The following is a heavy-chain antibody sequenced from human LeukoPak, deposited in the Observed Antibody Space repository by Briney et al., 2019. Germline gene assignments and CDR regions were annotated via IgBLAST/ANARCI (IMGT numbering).Heavy chain of an antibody. CDR1: GASISNYY. J-gene: IGHJ3*02. Sequence: SETLSLTCIVSGASISNYYWSWIRQPAGKGLEWIGRIYPSGNTNYKPSLKSRVSMSIDTSENQFSLKLSSVTAADTAVYYCVRRPPLGQGAFDIWGQGTTVTVSS. CDR3: VRRPPLGQGAFDI. CDR2: IYPSGNT. D-gene: IGHD7-27*01. V-gene: IGHV4-4*07.